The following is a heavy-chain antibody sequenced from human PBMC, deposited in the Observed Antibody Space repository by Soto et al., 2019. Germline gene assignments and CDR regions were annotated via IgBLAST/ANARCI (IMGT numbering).Heavy chain of an antibody. Sequence: QVHLVQSGAEVKKPGASVKVSCKASGYTYTSYGITGVRQAAGQGLEWMGWISAHNGNKEYAQKLQGRVIVTRDTSTSTAYMELRSLRSDDTAVYYCARGRYGDYWGQGALVTVSS. CDR3: ARGRYGDY. CDR2: ISAHNGNK. CDR1: GYTYTSYG. V-gene: IGHV1-18*01. J-gene: IGHJ4*02. D-gene: IGHD1-1*01.